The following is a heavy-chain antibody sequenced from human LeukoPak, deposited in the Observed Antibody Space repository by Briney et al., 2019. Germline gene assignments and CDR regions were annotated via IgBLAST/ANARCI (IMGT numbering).Heavy chain of an antibody. J-gene: IGHJ4*02. CDR1: GGSISSSSYY. CDR3: ARGSPFDVFDFWSGLNYFDY. V-gene: IGHV4-39*07. Sequence: PSETLSLTCTVSGGSISSSSYYWGWIRQPPGKGLEWIGSIYYSGSTYYNPSLKSRVTISVDTSKNQFSLKLSSVTAADTAVYYCARGSPFDVFDFWSGLNYFDYWGQGTLVTVSS. D-gene: IGHD3-3*01. CDR2: IYYSGST.